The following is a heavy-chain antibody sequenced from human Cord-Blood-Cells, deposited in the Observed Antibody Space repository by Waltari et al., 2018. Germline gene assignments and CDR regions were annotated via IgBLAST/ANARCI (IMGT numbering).Heavy chain of an antibody. CDR2: ISSSSSYI. CDR3: ARDGTGDYFDY. J-gene: IGHJ4*02. V-gene: IGHV3-21*01. Sequence: EVQLVESGGGLVKPGGSLRLSCPASGFTFSSSSMNWVRQAPGKGLEWVSSISSSSSYIYYADSVKGRFTISRDNAKNSLYLQMNSLRAEDTAVYYCARDGTGDYFDYWGQGTLVTVSS. D-gene: IGHD7-27*01. CDR1: GFTFSSSS.